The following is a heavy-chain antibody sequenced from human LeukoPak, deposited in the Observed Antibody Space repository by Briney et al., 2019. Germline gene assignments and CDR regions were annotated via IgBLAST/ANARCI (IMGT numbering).Heavy chain of an antibody. Sequence: SQTLSLTCTVSGGSISSGSYYWSWIRQPAGKGLEWIGRIYTSGSTNYNPSLKSRVTISVDTSKNQFSLKLSSVTAADTAVYYCARVTVTTWGYYYYYMDVWGKGTTVTVSS. CDR1: GGSISSGSYY. CDR3: ARVTVTTWGYYYYYMDV. D-gene: IGHD4-11*01. J-gene: IGHJ6*03. CDR2: IYTSGST. V-gene: IGHV4-61*02.